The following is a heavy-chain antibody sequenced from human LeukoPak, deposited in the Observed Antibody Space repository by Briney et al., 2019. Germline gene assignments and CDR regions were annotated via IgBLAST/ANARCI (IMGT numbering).Heavy chain of an antibody. J-gene: IGHJ5*02. D-gene: IGHD4-23*01. CDR2: INPNSGGT. V-gene: IGHV1-2*02. CDR1: GYTFTGCY. Sequence: ASVKVSCKASGYTFTGCYMHWVRQAPGQGLEWMGWINPNSGGTNYAQKFQGRVTMTRDTSISTAYMELSRLRSDDTAVYYCATTVVTPREAWFDPWGQGTLVTVSS. CDR3: ATTVVTPREAWFDP.